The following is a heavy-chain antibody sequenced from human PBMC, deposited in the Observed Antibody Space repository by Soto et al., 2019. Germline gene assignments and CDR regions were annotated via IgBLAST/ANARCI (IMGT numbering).Heavy chain of an antibody. CDR1: GFTLSSYN. D-gene: IGHD6-13*01. CDR2: ISGSSDTI. CDR3: ARDHGGSTWFVGIYYYFGVDV. Sequence: EVQLVESGGGLVQPGGSLRLSCAASGFTLSSYNMNWVRQAPGKGLEWVSYISGSSDTIYYADSVKGRFTISRDNEKNSLYLQMDSLRDEDTAVYYWARDHGGSTWFVGIYYYFGVDVWGQGTTVTVSS. V-gene: IGHV3-48*02. J-gene: IGHJ6*02.